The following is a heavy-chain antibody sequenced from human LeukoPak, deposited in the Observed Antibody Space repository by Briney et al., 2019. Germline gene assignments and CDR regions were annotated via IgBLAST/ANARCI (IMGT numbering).Heavy chain of an antibody. CDR1: GFTFSSYA. J-gene: IGHJ4*02. Sequence: GGSLRLSCAASGFTFSSYAMHWVRQAPGKGLEWVAVISYDGSNKYYADSVKGRFTISRDNSKNTVYLQMNSLRAEDTAVYYCARVGYFYDSSAIWGLFDYWGQGTLVTVSS. V-gene: IGHV3-30-3*01. CDR2: ISYDGSNK. D-gene: IGHD3-22*01. CDR3: ARVGYFYDSSAIWGLFDY.